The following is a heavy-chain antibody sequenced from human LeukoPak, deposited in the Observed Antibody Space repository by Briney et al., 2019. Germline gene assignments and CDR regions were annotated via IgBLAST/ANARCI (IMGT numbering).Heavy chain of an antibody. CDR2: IRYDGSNK. Sequence: GGSLRLSCAASGFTFSSYGMHWVRQAPGKGLEWVAFIRYDGSNKYYADSVKGRFTISRDNSKNTLYLQMNSLRAEDTAVYYCAKDFSASYYGSGSYSGYWGQGTLVTVSS. V-gene: IGHV3-30*02. J-gene: IGHJ4*02. D-gene: IGHD3-10*01. CDR1: GFTFSSYG. CDR3: AKDFSASYYGSGSYSGY.